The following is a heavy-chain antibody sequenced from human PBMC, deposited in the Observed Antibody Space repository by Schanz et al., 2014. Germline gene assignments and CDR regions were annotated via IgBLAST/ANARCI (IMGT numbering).Heavy chain of an antibody. Sequence: QVQLVESGGGVVQPGGSLRLSCAASGFTFSSFGIHWVRQAPGKGLEWVAFVRFDGSNKYYADSVQGRFTISRDNSKNTLYLQMNSLRPEDTSVYYCARAIGIPMDGFDYWGQGALVTVSS. J-gene: IGHJ4*02. CDR1: GFTFSSFG. CDR2: VRFDGSNK. V-gene: IGHV3-30*02. CDR3: ARAIGIPMDGFDY. D-gene: IGHD3-10*01.